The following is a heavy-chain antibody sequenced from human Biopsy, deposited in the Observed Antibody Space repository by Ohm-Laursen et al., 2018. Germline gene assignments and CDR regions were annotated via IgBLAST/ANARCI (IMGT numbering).Heavy chain of an antibody. CDR2: FSHTGTT. Sequence: SETLSLTCAVDGGSFSGYDWKWIRQPPGKGLEWVGEFSHTGTTIYNPSLKSRLTISADRSKNHFSLRLTSATAADTATYFCARGPYGDNAGAFDVWGQGTVVTVSS. CDR1: GGSFSGYD. CDR3: ARGPYGDNAGAFDV. D-gene: IGHD4/OR15-4a*01. V-gene: IGHV4-34*01. J-gene: IGHJ3*01.